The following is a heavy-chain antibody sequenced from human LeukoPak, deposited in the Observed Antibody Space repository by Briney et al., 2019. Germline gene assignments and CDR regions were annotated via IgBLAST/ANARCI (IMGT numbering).Heavy chain of an antibody. V-gene: IGHV3-43*02. CDR2: ISGDGGST. CDR3: AKDAHSGSYFHWYFDL. Sequence: GGSLRLSCAASGFTFDDYAMHWVRQAPGKGLEWVSLISGDGGSTYYADSVKGRFTISRDNSKNSLYQQMNSLRTEDTALYYCAKDAHSGSYFHWYFDLWGRGTLVTVSS. D-gene: IGHD1-26*01. CDR1: GFTFDDYA. J-gene: IGHJ2*01.